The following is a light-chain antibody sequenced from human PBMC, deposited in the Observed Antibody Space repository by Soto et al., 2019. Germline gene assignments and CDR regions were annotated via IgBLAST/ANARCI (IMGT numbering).Light chain of an antibody. Sequence: VVTQEPSFSVSPGGTVTLTCGLSSGSVSTSYYPSWYQQTPGQAPRTLIYNTNTRSSGVPDRFSGSILGNKAALTITGAQSDDECDYYCVLHMDGISVFGGGTKLTVL. CDR2: NTN. J-gene: IGLJ3*02. V-gene: IGLV8-61*01. CDR3: VLHMDGISV. CDR1: SGSVSTSYY.